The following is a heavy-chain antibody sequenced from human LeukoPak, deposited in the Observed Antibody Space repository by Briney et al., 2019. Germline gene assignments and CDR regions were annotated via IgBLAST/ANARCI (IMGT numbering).Heavy chain of an antibody. V-gene: IGHV3-48*03. CDR2: ISSSGSTI. D-gene: IGHD6-25*01. CDR1: GFTFSSYE. J-gene: IGHJ4*02. CDR3: ARDEAATPTPFDY. Sequence: GGSLRLSCAASGFTFSSYEMNWVRQAPGKGLEWVSYISSSGSTIYDADSVKGRFTISRDNAKNSLYLQMNSLRAEDTAVYYCARDEAATPTPFDYWGQGTLVTVSS.